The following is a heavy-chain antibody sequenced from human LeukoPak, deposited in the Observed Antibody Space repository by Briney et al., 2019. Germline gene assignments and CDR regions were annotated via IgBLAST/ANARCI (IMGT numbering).Heavy chain of an antibody. J-gene: IGHJ4*02. CDR1: GFTFSSYA. V-gene: IGHV3-23*01. D-gene: IGHD3-9*01. Sequence: GGPLRLSCGASGFTFSSYAMSWVREAPGRGLEGVSAISGRGGSTYYADSVKGRFTISRDNSKNTLYLQMNSLRAEDTAVYYCAKGGGYDILTGSYYFDYWGQGTLVTVSS. CDR2: ISGRGGST. CDR3: AKGGGYDILTGSYYFDY.